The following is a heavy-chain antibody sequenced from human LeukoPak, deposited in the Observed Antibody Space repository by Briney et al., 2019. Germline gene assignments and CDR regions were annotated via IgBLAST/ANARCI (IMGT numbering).Heavy chain of an antibody. V-gene: IGHV3-23*01. CDR1: GFTFSSYA. CDR2: ISGSGGST. J-gene: IGHJ3*02. CDR3: ATSSIAARDPRKNAFDI. D-gene: IGHD6-6*01. Sequence: GGSLRLSCAASGFTFSSYAMSWVRQAPGKGLEWVSAISGSGGSTYYADSVKGRFTISRDNSKNTLYLQMNSLRAEDTAVYYCATSSIAARDPRKNAFDIWGQGTMVTVSS.